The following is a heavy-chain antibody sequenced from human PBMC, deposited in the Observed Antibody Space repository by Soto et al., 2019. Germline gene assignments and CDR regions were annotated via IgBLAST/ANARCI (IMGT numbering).Heavy chain of an antibody. J-gene: IGHJ4*02. CDR3: ARAKYFDWPLPYFDY. CDR1: GGTFTGYY. Sequence: ASVQVSCKASGGTFTGYYMHWVRQAPGQGLEWMGWINPNSGGTNYAQKFQGWVTMTRDTSISTAYMELSRLRSDNTAVYYCARAKYFDWPLPYFDYWGQGTLVTVSS. D-gene: IGHD3-9*01. CDR2: INPNSGGT. V-gene: IGHV1-2*04.